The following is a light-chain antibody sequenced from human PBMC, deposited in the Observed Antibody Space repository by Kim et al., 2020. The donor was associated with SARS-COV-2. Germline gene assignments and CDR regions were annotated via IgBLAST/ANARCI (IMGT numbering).Light chain of an antibody. CDR2: RNN. Sequence: RVTSSCSVSSSNIGSNYVDGYQQLPGTAPKLLINRNNQRPSGVPDRFSGSKSGTSASLAISGLRSEDEADYYCAAWDDSLSGRVFGGGTKLTVL. J-gene: IGLJ3*02. CDR1: SSNIGSNY. CDR3: AAWDDSLSGRV. V-gene: IGLV1-47*01.